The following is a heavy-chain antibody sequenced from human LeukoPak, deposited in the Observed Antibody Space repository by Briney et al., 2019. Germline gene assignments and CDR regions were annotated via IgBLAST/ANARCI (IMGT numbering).Heavy chain of an antibody. J-gene: IGHJ3*02. V-gene: IGHV4-4*07. D-gene: IGHD1-26*01. CDR2: IYTSGST. CDR1: GGSISSYY. CDR3: ARGRVPYSGSYQPRSYAFDI. Sequence: SETLSLTCTVSGGSISSYYWSWIRQPAGKGLEWIGRIYTSGSTNYNPSLKSRVTMSVDTSKNKFSLKLSSVTAADTAVYYCARGRVPYSGSYQPRSYAFDIWGQGTMVTVSS.